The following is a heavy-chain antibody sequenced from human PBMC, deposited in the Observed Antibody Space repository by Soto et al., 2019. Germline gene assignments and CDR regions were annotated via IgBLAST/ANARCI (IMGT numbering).Heavy chain of an antibody. CDR1: GDSINSDKYY. CDR3: ARLEGLATISYYFDF. J-gene: IGHJ4*02. Sequence: QLQESGPGLVKPSETLSLTCSVSGDSINSDKYYWGWIRQPPGKGLEWIGSIYYRGNTYYNPSLQTRVTISLDKSKIRFSLRLNSVTAADSAVYFCARLEGLATISYYFDFWGQGAQVTVSS. V-gene: IGHV4-39*01. CDR2: IYYRGNT. D-gene: IGHD3-9*01.